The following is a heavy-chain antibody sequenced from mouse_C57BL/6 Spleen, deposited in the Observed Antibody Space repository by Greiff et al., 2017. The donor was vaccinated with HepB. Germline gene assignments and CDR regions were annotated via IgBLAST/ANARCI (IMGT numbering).Heavy chain of an antibody. CDR1: GYTFTSYW. Sequence: QVQLQQPGAELVMPGASVKLSCKASGYTFTSYWMHWVMQRPGQGLEWIGEIDPSDSYTNYNQKFKGKSTLTVDKSSSTAYMQLSSLTSEDSAVYYCARGPVYYGSSYGYFDVWGTGTTVTVSS. CDR3: ARGPVYYGSSYGYFDV. D-gene: IGHD1-1*01. J-gene: IGHJ1*03. CDR2: IDPSDSYT. V-gene: IGHV1-69*01.